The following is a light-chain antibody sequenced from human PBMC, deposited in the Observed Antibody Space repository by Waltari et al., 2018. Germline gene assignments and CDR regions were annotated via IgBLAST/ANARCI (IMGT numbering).Light chain of an antibody. J-gene: IGKJ4*01. CDR3: LQHSSYPLT. Sequence: DIQMTESTSAMSASVGDRVTITCRASQDIAKYLAWFQQKPGKVPKRLIYAASTLQSAVPSRFSGSGSGTEFTLTISSLQPEDFATYYCLQHSSYPLTFGGGTKVEIK. CDR2: AAS. CDR1: QDIAKY. V-gene: IGKV1-17*03.